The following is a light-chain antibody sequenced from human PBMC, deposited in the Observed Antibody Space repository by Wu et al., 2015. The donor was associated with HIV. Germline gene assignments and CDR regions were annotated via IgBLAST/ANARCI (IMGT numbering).Light chain of an antibody. J-gene: IGKJ5*01. CDR1: RSVSYA. CDR3: QQQSNWPLT. CDR2: DAS. V-gene: IGKV3-11*01. Sequence: EIVLTQFPATLSFFPGERATLSCRASRSVSYALAWYQQKPGQTPRLLIYDASNRATGIPDRFSGSGSATDFTLAISSLEPEDSAVYYCQQQSNWPLTFGQGTRLEIK.